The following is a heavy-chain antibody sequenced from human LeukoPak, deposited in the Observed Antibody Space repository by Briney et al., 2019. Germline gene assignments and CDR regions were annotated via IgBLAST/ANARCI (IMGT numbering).Heavy chain of an antibody. D-gene: IGHD3-10*01. J-gene: IGHJ3*02. V-gene: IGHV1-69*05. Sequence: SVKVSCKASGGTFSSYAISWVRQAPGQGLEWMGRIIPIFGTANYAQKFQGRVTITTDESTSTAYMELSSLRSEDTAVYYCATDPYYYGSGSYSAFDIWGQGTMVTVSS. CDR2: IIPIFGTA. CDR3: ATDPYYYGSGSYSAFDI. CDR1: GGTFSSYA.